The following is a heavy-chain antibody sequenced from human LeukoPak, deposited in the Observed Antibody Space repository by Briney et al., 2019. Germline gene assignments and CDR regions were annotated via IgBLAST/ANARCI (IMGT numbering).Heavy chain of an antibody. Sequence: ASVEVSCKASGYTFTSYYMHWVRQAPGQGLEWMGIINPSGGSTSYAQKFQGRVTMTRDTSTSTVYMELSSLRPEDTAVYYCARDLNGGYEDYWGQGTLVTVSS. V-gene: IGHV1-46*01. J-gene: IGHJ4*02. CDR1: GYTFTSYY. D-gene: IGHD5-12*01. CDR3: ARDLNGGYEDY. CDR2: INPSGGST.